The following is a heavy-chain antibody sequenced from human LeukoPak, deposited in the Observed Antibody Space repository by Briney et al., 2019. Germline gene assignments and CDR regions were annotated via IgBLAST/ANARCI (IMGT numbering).Heavy chain of an antibody. CDR3: AKVDY. CDR1: GFTFSSYG. J-gene: IGHJ4*02. V-gene: IGHV3-30*18. CDR2: ISYDGSNK. Sequence: GGSLRLSCAASGFTFSSYGMHWIRQAPGKGLEWVAVISYDGSNKYYADSVKGRFTISRDNSKNTLYLQMNSLRAEDTAVYYCAKVDYWGQGTLVTVSS.